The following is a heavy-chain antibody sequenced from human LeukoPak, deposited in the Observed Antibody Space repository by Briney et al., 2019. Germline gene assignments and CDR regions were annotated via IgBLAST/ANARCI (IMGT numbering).Heavy chain of an antibody. D-gene: IGHD6-19*01. J-gene: IGHJ4*02. V-gene: IGHV3-30*18. Sequence: PGGSLRLSCAASAFTFGSYGMHWVRQAPGKGLEWAAVISFDGTNKNYADSVRGRFTISRENSKSTLYLQMNSLRAEDTAVYYCVKDHGVSLGGIAVRWGQGSLVTVSS. CDR1: AFTFGSYG. CDR3: VKDHGVSLGGIAVR. CDR2: ISFDGTNK.